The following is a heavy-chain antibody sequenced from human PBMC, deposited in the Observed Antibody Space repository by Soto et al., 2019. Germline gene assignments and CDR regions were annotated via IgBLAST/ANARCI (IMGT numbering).Heavy chain of an antibody. V-gene: IGHV4-31*03. Sequence: QVQLQESGPGLVKPSQTLSLTCTVSGGSISSGGYYWSWIRQHPGKGLEGIGYIYYSGSNYYNPSLKSRVTISVDTSRNQFSLKLSSVTAANTAVYYCARVLLWFGEYTSWFDPWGQGTLVTVSS. CDR3: ARVLLWFGEYTSWFDP. D-gene: IGHD3-10*01. CDR2: IYYSGSN. J-gene: IGHJ5*02. CDR1: GGSISSGGYY.